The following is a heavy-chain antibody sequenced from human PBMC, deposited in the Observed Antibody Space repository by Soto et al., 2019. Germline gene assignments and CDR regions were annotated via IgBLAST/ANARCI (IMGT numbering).Heavy chain of an antibody. D-gene: IGHD6-19*01. Sequence: QVQLVQSGAEVKKPGASVKVSCKASGYTFTSYAMHWVRQAPGQRLAWLGWINAGNGNTKYSQQFQGRVTITRDTSASTAYMELSSLRSEDTAVYYCARLGYSSGWYEGDAFEIWGQGTMVTVSS. CDR1: GYTFTSYA. CDR3: ARLGYSSGWYEGDAFEI. CDR2: INAGNGNT. V-gene: IGHV1-3*01. J-gene: IGHJ3*02.